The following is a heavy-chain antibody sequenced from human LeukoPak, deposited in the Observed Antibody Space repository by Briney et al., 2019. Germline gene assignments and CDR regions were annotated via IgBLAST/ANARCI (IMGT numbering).Heavy chain of an antibody. V-gene: IGHV3-33*08. J-gene: IGHJ5*02. CDR2: IRPDGSNK. Sequence: GGSLRLSCAASGFTFSSYAMSWVRQAPGKGLEWVAFIRPDGSNKYYADSVKGRFTISRDNSKNTLYLQMNSLRAEDTAVYYCARLSPSGYSKTVTGWFDPWGQGTLVTVSS. CDR1: GFTFSSYA. D-gene: IGHD6-13*01. CDR3: ARLSPSGYSKTVTGWFDP.